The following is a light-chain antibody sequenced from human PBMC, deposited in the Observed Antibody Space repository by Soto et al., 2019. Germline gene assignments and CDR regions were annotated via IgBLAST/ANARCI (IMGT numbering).Light chain of an antibody. CDR3: NSYTSRSTHV. Sequence: QSVLTQPASVSGSPGQSITISCTGSSSDVGGHNHVSWYQQHPGKAPKLIIYEDGNRPSGVANRFSGSKSGNTASLTISGFQAEDEADYYCNSYTSRSTHVFGTGTKLTVL. CDR1: SSDVGGHNH. CDR2: EDG. V-gene: IGLV2-14*01. J-gene: IGLJ1*01.